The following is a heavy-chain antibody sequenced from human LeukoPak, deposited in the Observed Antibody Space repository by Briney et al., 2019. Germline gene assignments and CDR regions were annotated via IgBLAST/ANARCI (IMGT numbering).Heavy chain of an antibody. CDR2: MNPNSGNT. CDR1: GYTFTGYY. V-gene: IGHV1-8*03. J-gene: IGHJ4*02. CDR3: ARGRAQYYGPAD. D-gene: IGHD3-10*01. Sequence: ASVKVSCKASGYTFTGYYMHWVRQATGQGLEWMGWMNPNSGNTGYAQKFQGRVTITRNTSISTAYMELSSLRSEDTAVYYCARGRAQYYGPADWGQGTLVTVSS.